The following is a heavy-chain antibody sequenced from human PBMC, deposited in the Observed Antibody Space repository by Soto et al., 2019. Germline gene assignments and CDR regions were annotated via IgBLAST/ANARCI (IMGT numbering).Heavy chain of an antibody. CDR2: ISPAGTNQ. CDR1: GFILSDYA. CDR3: ARENSRISPRLFQR. Sequence: PGGSLRLSCVASGFILSDYAMHWARQAPGKGLEWVALISPAGTNQYYADSAKGRFTISRDNCKNTLYLQMNSLRPEDTGLYYCARENSRISPRLFQRWGHGTLVTVSS. D-gene: IGHD6-6*01. J-gene: IGHJ1*01. V-gene: IGHV3-30-3*01.